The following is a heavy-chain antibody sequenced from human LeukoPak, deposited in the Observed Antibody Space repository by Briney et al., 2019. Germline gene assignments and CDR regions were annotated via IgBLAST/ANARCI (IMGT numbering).Heavy chain of an antibody. V-gene: IGHV3-7*01. J-gene: IGHJ3*01. D-gene: IGHD3-9*01. CDR2: IKQDGSEK. CDR3: ARDPSYDILTGYKYAFDV. CDR1: VFTFSMYW. Sequence: PGGSLRLSCAASVFTFSMYWMSWVRQAPGKGLEWVANIKQDGSEKFYVGSVKGRFTISRDNAKNSLYLQMNSLRAEDTAVYYCARDPSYDILTGYKYAFDVWGQGTMVTVSS.